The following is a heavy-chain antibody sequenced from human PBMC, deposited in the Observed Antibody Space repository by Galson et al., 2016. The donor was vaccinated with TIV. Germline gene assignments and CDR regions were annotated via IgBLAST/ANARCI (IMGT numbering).Heavy chain of an antibody. CDR1: GGTFSSFT. J-gene: IGHJ6*03. CDR2: IIPILGIA. CDR3: ASDHEGDSWSGSHRVGYYNFMDV. Sequence: SVKVSCKASGGTFSSFTISWVRQAPGQGLEWMGRIIPILGIANYAQKFQGRLSIIADKSTSTAYMEMSSLRSEDTAVYYCASDHEGDSWSGSHRVGYYNFMDVWGKGTTVTVSS. V-gene: IGHV1-69*02. D-gene: IGHD3-3*01.